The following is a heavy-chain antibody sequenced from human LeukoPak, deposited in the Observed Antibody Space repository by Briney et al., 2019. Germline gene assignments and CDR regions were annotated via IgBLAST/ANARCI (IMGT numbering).Heavy chain of an antibody. Sequence: GGSLRLSCAASGFTFSSYAMSWVRQAPGKGLEWVSVISGYGGSTNYADSVKGRFTISRDNSKNTLSLQMNSLRAEDTSVYYCAKAPSTFGGYAFDIWGQGTMVTVSS. CDR2: ISGYGGST. J-gene: IGHJ3*02. CDR1: GFTFSSYA. CDR3: AKAPSTFGGYAFDI. D-gene: IGHD3-16*01. V-gene: IGHV3-23*01.